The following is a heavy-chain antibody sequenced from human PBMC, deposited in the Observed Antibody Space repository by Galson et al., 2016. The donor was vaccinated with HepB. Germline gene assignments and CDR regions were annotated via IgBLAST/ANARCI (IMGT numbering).Heavy chain of an antibody. CDR3: ASHLGGSSLDPFDI. Sequence: SLRLSCAASGFTVSSYWMHWVRQAPGKGLVWVSRINSDGSSTSYADSVKGRFTISRDKSKNTLFLNMISLRAEDTASYYCASHLGGSSLDPFDIWGRGTMVTVSS. CDR1: GFTVSSYW. CDR2: INSDGSST. J-gene: IGHJ3*02. V-gene: IGHV3-74*01. D-gene: IGHD3-16*01.